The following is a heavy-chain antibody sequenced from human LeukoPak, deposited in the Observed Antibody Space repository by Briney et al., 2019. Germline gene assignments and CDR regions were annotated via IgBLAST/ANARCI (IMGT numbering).Heavy chain of an antibody. J-gene: IGHJ4*02. Sequence: PSETLSLTCTVSGYSIIRGYYWGWIRQPPGKGLEWIGGIYRSGSTYYNPSLKNRITISVDTSKNRFSRKLSSGTAAYAAAYYCARDSYCSSTRSYWFDYWGQGTLVTVSS. CDR1: GYSIIRGYY. V-gene: IGHV4-38-2*02. D-gene: IGHD2-2*01. CDR3: ARDSYCSSTRSYWFDY. CDR2: IYRSGST.